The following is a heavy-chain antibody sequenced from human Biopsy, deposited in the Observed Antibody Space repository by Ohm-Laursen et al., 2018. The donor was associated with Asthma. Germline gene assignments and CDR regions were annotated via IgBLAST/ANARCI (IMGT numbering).Heavy chain of an antibody. CDR2: VFWSGTT. J-gene: IGHJ6*02. CDR3: ARVASYGDLYFGIDV. CDR1: GAYIGSRDHH. V-gene: IGHV4-30-4*01. Sequence: TLSLTCPVGGAYIGSRDHHWSWIRQSPGTGLEWIGFVFWSGTTHCNRSLERRLSISIDTTRNEFSMTLRSVTAADTAVYFCARVASYGDLYFGIDVWGPGTTVSVS. D-gene: IGHD4-17*01.